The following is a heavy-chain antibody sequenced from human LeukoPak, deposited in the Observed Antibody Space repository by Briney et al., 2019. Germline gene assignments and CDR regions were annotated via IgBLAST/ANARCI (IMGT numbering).Heavy chain of an antibody. D-gene: IGHD3-22*01. V-gene: IGHV3-7*01. J-gene: IGHJ4*02. CDR1: GFTFSSYW. CDR2: IKQDGSEK. CDR3: ARGQVDYYYDSLLGFDY. Sequence: GGSLRLSCAASGFTFSSYWMSWVRQAPGKGLEWVANIKQDGSEKYYVDSVKGRFTISRDNAKNSLYLQMNSLRAEDTAVYYCARGQVDYYYDSLLGFDYWAREPWSPSPQ.